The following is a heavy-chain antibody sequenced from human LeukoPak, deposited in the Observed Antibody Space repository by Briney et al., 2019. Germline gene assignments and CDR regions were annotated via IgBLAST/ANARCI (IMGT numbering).Heavy chain of an antibody. CDR3: ARGRGYGDYVGWFDP. D-gene: IGHD4-17*01. J-gene: IGHJ5*02. Sequence: PSETLSLTCTVSGGSISSYYWSWIRQPPGKGLEWIGYIYYSGSTNYNPSLKSRVTISVDTSKNQFSLKLSSVTAADTAVYYCARGRGYGDYVGWFDPWGQGTLVTVSS. CDR2: IYYSGST. CDR1: GGSISSYY. V-gene: IGHV4-59*01.